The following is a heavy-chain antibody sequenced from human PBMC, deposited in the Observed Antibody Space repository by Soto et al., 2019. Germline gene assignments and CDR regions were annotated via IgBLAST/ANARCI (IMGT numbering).Heavy chain of an antibody. CDR3: TRRADGGWAFDY. Sequence: GASVKVSCKASGYTFTNYYMHWVRQAPGQGLEWMGIINPSGGSTNYAQKFQGRVTMTRDTSTSTVYMELSSLRSEDTAVYFCTRRADGGWAFDYWGQGTLVTVSS. CDR1: GYTFTNYY. J-gene: IGHJ4*02. D-gene: IGHD6-19*01. V-gene: IGHV1-46*01. CDR2: INPSGGST.